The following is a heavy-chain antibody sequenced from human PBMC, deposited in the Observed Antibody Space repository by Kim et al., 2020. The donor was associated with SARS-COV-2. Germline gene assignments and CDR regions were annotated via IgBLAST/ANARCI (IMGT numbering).Heavy chain of an antibody. CDR1: GGSFSGYY. J-gene: IGHJ4*02. D-gene: IGHD3-10*01. Sequence: SETLSLTCAVYGGSFSGYYWSWIRQPPGKGLEWIGEINHSGSTNYNPSLKSRVTISVDTSKNQSSLKLSSVTAADTAVYYCARGGVRGVDYWGQGTLVTVSS. CDR3: ARGGVRGVDY. CDR2: INHSGST. V-gene: IGHV4-34*01.